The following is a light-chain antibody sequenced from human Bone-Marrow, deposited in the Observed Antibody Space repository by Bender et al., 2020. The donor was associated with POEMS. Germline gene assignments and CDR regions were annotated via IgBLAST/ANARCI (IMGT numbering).Light chain of an antibody. J-gene: IGLJ2*01. CDR2: GYN. CDR3: QSYDNSLGGHVV. V-gene: IGLV1-40*01. CDR1: SSNTGSGYD. Sequence: QSVLTQPPSVSGAPGQRVTISCTGSSSNTGSGYDINWYQHLPGTAPKLLIYGYNNRPSGVPDRFSGSKSGTSVSLAITGLQAEDDADYYCQSYDNSLGGHVVFGGGTKLIVL.